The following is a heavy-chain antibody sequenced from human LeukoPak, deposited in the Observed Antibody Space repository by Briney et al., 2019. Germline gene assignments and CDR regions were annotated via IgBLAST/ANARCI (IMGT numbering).Heavy chain of an antibody. D-gene: IGHD5-18*01. V-gene: IGHV3-53*01. CDR3: ARDRYPWIQLWNWFDP. J-gene: IGHJ5*02. CDR1: GFTVSSNY. Sequence: GGSLRLSCAASGFTVSSNYMHWVRQAPGKGLQWVSIIYSDAYGGNTYYAESVKGRFTISRDNAKNSLYLQMNSLRAEDTALYYCARDRYPWIQLWNWFDPWGQGTLVTVSS. CDR2: IYSDAYGGNT.